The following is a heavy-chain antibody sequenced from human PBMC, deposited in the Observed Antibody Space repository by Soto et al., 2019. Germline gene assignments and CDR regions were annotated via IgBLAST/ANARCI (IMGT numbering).Heavy chain of an antibody. CDR3: ARAEGSSGPKWVYYYYGMDV. V-gene: IGHV6-1*01. Sequence: SQTLSLTCAISGDSVSSNSAAWNWIRQSPSRGLEWLGRTYYRSKWYNDYAVSVKSRITINPDTSKNQFSLQLNSVTPEDTAVYYCARAEGSSGPKWVYYYYGMDVWGQGTTVTVSS. D-gene: IGHD6-19*01. J-gene: IGHJ6*02. CDR2: TYYRSKWYN. CDR1: GDSVSSNSAA.